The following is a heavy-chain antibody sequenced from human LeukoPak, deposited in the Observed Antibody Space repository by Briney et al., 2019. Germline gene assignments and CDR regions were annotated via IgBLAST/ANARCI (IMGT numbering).Heavy chain of an antibody. CDR3: AKDRKHTVTTRSAFDI. V-gene: IGHV3-9*01. CDR2: ISWNSGII. Sequence: GGSLRLSCAASGFTLDDYAMHWVRQAPGKGLEWVSGISWNSGIIAYVDSVKGRFTISRDNAKNSLYLQMSSLRAEDTALYYCAKDRKHTVTTRSAFDIWGQGTMVTVSS. J-gene: IGHJ3*02. D-gene: IGHD4-17*01. CDR1: GFTLDDYA.